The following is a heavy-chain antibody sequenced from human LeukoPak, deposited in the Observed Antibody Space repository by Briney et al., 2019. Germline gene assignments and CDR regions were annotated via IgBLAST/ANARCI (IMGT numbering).Heavy chain of an antibody. D-gene: IGHD4-17*01. CDR1: GFTLSTYA. J-gene: IGHJ4*02. CDR3: ARGHMVTTWKDFDY. V-gene: IGHV1-3*01. CDR2: INVGNGNV. Sequence: ASVKVSCKASGFTLSTYAIHWVRQAPGQGLEWMGWINVGNGNVKYSQKFQGRVTITRDTSASTVYMELSRLRPEDTAIYYCARGHMVTTWKDFDYWAREPWSPCPQ.